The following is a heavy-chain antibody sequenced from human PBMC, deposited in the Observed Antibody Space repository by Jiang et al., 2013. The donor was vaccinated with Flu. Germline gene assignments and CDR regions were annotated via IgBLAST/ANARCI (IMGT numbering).Heavy chain of an antibody. CDR2: ISYDESNK. V-gene: IGHV3-30-3*01. CDR1: GFTFSGYA. D-gene: IGHD6-19*01. CDR3: ARGGPSSGWYPNAFDI. Sequence: VQLLESGGGVVQPGRSLRLSCAASGFTFSGYALHWVRRAPGKGLEWVAIISYDESNKYYADSVKGRFTISRDNSKNTLYLQMNSLRADDTAVYYCARGGPSSGWYPNAFDIWAKGQWSPSLQ. J-gene: IGHJ3*02.